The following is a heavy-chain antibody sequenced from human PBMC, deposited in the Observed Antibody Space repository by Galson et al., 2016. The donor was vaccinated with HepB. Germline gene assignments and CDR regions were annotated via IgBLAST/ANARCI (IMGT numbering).Heavy chain of an antibody. CDR3: ARHEMATIDY. V-gene: IGHV4-4*02. CDR2: IWPTGST. D-gene: IGHD5-24*01. J-gene: IGHJ4*01. CDR1: GDSISNHYW. Sequence: SETLSLTCSVSGDSISNHYWWSWVRQPPGKGLEWIGEIWPTGSTNCNPSLKSRVTISIDRSKNQFSLNLNSVTAADSAMYYCARHEMATIDYWGHGTLVTVSS.